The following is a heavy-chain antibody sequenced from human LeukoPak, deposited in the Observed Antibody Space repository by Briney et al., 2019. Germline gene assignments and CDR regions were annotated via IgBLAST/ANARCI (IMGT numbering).Heavy chain of an antibody. Sequence: TSVKVSCKVSGYTLTELSMHWVRQAPGKGLEWMGGFDPEDGETIYAQKFQGRVTMTEDTSTDTAYMELSSLRSEDTAVNYCATRGSGSYYVHYWGQGTLVTVSS. CDR1: GYTLTELS. CDR2: FDPEDGET. V-gene: IGHV1-24*01. J-gene: IGHJ4*02. D-gene: IGHD3-10*01. CDR3: ATRGSGSYYVHY.